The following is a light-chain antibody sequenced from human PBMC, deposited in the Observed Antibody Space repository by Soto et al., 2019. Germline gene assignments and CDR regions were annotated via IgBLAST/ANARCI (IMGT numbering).Light chain of an antibody. CDR3: SSCTSTSTLVV. V-gene: IGLV2-14*01. Sequence: QSALTQPASVSGSPGQSTTISCTGTSSDIGAYNYVSWYQQHPGKAPKLIIYDVSNRPSGVSNRFSGSKSGNTASLTISGRQAEDEAAYYCSSCTSTSTLVVFGGGTKLTVL. CDR1: SSDIGAYNY. CDR2: DVS. J-gene: IGLJ3*02.